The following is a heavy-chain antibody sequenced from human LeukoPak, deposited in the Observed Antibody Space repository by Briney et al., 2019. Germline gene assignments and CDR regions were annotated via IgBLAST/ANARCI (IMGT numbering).Heavy chain of an antibody. Sequence: SVKVSFKASGGTFSSYAISWVRQAPGQGLEWMGRIIPILGIANYAQKFQGRVTITADKSTSTAYMELSSLRSEDTAVYYCAREYYYDSSGYYDYWGQGTLVTVSS. D-gene: IGHD3-22*01. CDR2: IIPILGIA. CDR1: GGTFSSYA. V-gene: IGHV1-69*04. CDR3: AREYYYDSSGYYDY. J-gene: IGHJ4*02.